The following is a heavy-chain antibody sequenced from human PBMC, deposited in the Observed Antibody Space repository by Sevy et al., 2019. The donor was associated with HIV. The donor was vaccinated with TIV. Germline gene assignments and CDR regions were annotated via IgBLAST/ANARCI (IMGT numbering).Heavy chain of an antibody. CDR2: IYYNGHI. V-gene: IGHV4-59*08. J-gene: IGHJ4*02. CDR1: GASITSLY. D-gene: IGHD1-26*01. Sequence: SETLSLTCTVSGASITSLYWNWIRQPPGKGLEWIANIYYNGHINYNPSLKSRVTLSLDTSKNQFSLRLSSVTAADTAMYYCAGENAWGRGYSWGQGTLVTVS. CDR3: AGENAWGRGYS.